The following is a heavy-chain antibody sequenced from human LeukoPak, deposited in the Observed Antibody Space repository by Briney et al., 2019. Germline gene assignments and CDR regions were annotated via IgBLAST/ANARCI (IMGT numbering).Heavy chain of an antibody. CDR1: GYSFTRYW. D-gene: IGHD4-17*01. J-gene: IGHJ4*02. CDR2: IYPGDSDT. V-gene: IGHV5-51*01. Sequence: GESLQISCQGSGYSFTRYWIGWVRPVPGKGLEWMGIIYPGDSDTKYSPSLQGQVTISVDKSINTAYLQWSSLKASDTAIYYCARRVMTTITPGFDHWGQGTLVTVAS. CDR3: ARRVMTTITPGFDH.